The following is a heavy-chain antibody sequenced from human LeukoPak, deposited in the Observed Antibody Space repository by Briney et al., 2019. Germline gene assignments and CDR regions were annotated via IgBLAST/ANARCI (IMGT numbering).Heavy chain of an antibody. J-gene: IGHJ5*02. CDR1: GYTVTSYD. CDR3: ARDMTTSGVDP. CDR2: MNPNSGNT. Sequence: ASVKVSGKAAGYTVTSYDTNWVRQATGQGREWMGWMNPNSGNTGYAQKFQGRVTMTRNTSISTAYMELSSLRSEDTAVYYCARDMTTSGVDPWGQGTLVTVSS. V-gene: IGHV1-8*01. D-gene: IGHD4-17*01.